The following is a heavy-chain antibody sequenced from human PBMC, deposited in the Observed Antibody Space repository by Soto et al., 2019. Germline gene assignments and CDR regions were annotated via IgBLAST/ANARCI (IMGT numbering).Heavy chain of an antibody. CDR3: ASAHFYPAGWYFDY. V-gene: IGHV4-4*02. CDR1: GGSISSGNW. D-gene: IGHD6-19*01. J-gene: IGHJ4*02. Sequence: PSETLSLTCAVSGGSISSGNWWSWVRQPPGKGLEWIGEIYHSGSTNYNPSLKSRVTISVDKSKNQFSLKLSSVTAADTAVYYCASAHFYPAGWYFDYWGQGTLVTVSS. CDR2: IYHSGST.